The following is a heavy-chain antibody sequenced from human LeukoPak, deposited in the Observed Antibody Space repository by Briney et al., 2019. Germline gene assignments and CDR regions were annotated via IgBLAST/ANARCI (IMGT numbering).Heavy chain of an antibody. J-gene: IGHJ5*02. Sequence: SQTLSLTCTVSGGSISSGSYYWNWIRQPAGKGLEWIGHIYISGSTNYNPSLRSRVTISVDSSRNQFSLKLNSVTAADTAVYFCATTRAGWAPGQNWFDPWGQGTLVTVSS. CDR1: GGSISSGSYY. CDR2: IYISGST. D-gene: IGHD6-19*01. V-gene: IGHV4-61*09. CDR3: ATTRAGWAPGQNWFDP.